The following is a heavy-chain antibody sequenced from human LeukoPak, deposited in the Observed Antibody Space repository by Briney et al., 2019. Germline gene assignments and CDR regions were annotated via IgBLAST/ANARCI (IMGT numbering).Heavy chain of an antibody. J-gene: IGHJ3*02. D-gene: IGHD1-1*01. CDR2: IKQDGSVQ. V-gene: IGHV3-7*01. Sequence: PGGSLRLSCSASGFTFSSYWMSWVRQAPGKGLEWMANIKQDGSVQNYVDSVKGRFTISRDNAKDSLFLQLNNLRAEDTAVYFCARDGIMTYAFDIWGQGTKVTV. CDR3: ARDGIMTYAFDI. CDR1: GFTFSSYW.